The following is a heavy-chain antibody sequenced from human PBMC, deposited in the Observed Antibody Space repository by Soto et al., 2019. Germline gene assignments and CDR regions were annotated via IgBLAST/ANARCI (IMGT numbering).Heavy chain of an antibody. CDR3: ARGQRRGYSYGRYFDY. D-gene: IGHD5-18*01. Sequence: KTSETLSLTCAVYGGSFSGYYWSWIRQPPGKGLEWIGEINHSGSTNYNPSLKSRVTISVDTSKNQFSLKLSSVTAADTAVYYCARGQRRGYSYGRYFDYWGQGTLVTVSS. V-gene: IGHV4-34*01. J-gene: IGHJ4*02. CDR2: INHSGST. CDR1: GGSFSGYY.